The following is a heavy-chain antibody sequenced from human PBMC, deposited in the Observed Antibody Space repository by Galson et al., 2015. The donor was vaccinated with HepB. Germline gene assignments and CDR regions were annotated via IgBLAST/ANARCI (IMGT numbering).Heavy chain of an antibody. Sequence: SLRLSCAASGFTFSSYCMHWVRQAPGKGLEWVAVIWYDGSNKYYADSVKGRFTISRDNSKNTLYLQMNSLRAEDTAVYYCARRLGGVVIDLNYYGMDVWGQGTTVTVSS. J-gene: IGHJ6*02. V-gene: IGHV3-33*01. CDR1: GFTFSSYC. D-gene: IGHD3-3*01. CDR3: ARRLGGVVIDLNYYGMDV. CDR2: IWYDGSNK.